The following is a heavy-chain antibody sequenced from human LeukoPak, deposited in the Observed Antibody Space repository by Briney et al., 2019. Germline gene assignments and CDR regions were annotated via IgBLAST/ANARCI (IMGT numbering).Heavy chain of an antibody. V-gene: IGHV3-66*03. J-gene: IGHJ4*02. D-gene: IGHD6-19*01. CDR2: IYTCCTT. Sequence: GGPLRLSCGASGFPVSSNYMNWVRQAPGKGLEWVSAIYTCCTTYYADSGKGRFTISRDNSKNTLYLQMNSLRAEDTAVYYCARDKLGSGYSSDFDSWGQGTLVTVSS. CDR3: ARDKLGSGYSSDFDS. CDR1: GFPVSSNY.